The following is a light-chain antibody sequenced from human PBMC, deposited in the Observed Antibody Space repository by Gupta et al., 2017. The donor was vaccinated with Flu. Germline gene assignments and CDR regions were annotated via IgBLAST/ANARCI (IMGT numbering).Light chain of an antibody. CDR3: RRGRHPWT. V-gene: IGKV2-30*01. CDR2: EVS. J-gene: IGKJ2*02. CDR1: QSLVYKNGITF. Sequence: PVTLGQPASISCRSSQSLVYKNGITFLNWLQHRPGQSPRRIIYEVSTRDSAVPDRFSGTGSGTDFTLKSIRAEDEDVGVYYCRRGRHPWTFGQGTRMEI.